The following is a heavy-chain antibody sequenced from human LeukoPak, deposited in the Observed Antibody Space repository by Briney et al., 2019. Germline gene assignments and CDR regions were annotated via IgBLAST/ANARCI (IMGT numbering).Heavy chain of an antibody. J-gene: IGHJ6*02. CDR2: IRGSGGST. D-gene: IGHD3-16*02. CDR1: GFTFSSYA. CDR3: AKDQVITFGGVIVRSYYYYGMDV. Sequence: GGSLRLSCAASGFTFSSYAMSWVRQAPGKGLEWVSAIRGSGGSTYYADSVKGRFTISRDNSKNTLYLQMNSLRAEDTAVYYCAKDQVITFGGVIVRSYYYYGMDVWGQGTTVTVSS. V-gene: IGHV3-23*01.